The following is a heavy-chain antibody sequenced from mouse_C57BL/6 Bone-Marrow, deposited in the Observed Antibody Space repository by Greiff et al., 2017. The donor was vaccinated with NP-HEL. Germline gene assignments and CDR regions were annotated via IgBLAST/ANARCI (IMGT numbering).Heavy chain of an antibody. CDR1: GYTFTSYW. V-gene: IGHV1-55*01. CDR2: IYPGSGST. Sequence: QVHVKQPGAELVKPGASVKMSCKASGYTFTSYWITWVKQRPGQGLEWIGDIYPGSGSTNYNEKFKSKATLTVDTSSSTAYMQLSSLTSEDSAVYYCERGRLRVDYWGQGTTLTVSS. D-gene: IGHD1-1*01. CDR3: ERGRLRVDY. J-gene: IGHJ2*01.